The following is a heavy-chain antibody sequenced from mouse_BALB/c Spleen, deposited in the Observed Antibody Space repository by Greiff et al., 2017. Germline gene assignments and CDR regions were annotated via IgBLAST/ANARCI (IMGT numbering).Heavy chain of an antibody. J-gene: IGHJ3*01. V-gene: IGHV5-12-2*01. CDR1: GFTFCSYT. D-gene: IGHD4-1*01. CDR3: ARHGAGTRGFAY. Sequence: EVKLVESGGGLVQPGGSLKLSCAASGFTFCSYTMSWVRQTPEKRLEWVAYISNGGGSTYYPDTVKGRFTISRDNAKNTLYLQMSSLKSEDTAMYYCARHGAGTRGFAYWGQGTLVTVSA. CDR2: ISNGGGST.